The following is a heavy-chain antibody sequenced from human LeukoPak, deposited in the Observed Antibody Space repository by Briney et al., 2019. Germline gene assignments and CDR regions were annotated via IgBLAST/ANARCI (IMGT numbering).Heavy chain of an antibody. D-gene: IGHD2/OR15-2a*01. CDR1: GGSISSYY. V-gene: IGHV4-59*08. CDR3: AGHHPRNTVDF. Sequence: PSETLSLTCTVSGGSISSYYWSWLRQPPGKGLEWIAYIFDIGSINYNPSLKSRVTISLDTSKNQFSLKLSSVTAADTAVYYCAGHHPRNTVDFWGQGTLVTVSS. J-gene: IGHJ4*02. CDR2: IFDIGSI.